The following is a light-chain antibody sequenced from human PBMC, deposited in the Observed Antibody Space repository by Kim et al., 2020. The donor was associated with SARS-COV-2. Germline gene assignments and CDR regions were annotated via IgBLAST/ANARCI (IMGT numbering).Light chain of an antibody. CDR2: GKN. V-gene: IGLV3-19*01. CDR1: SLRSYY. Sequence: SSELTQDTAVSVALGQTVRITCRGDSLRSYYGTWYQQKPGQAPVLVIYGKNNRPAGIPDRFSGSSSGNTASLTITGAQAEDEADYYCKSRGTSGNVVFGGGTKLTVL. J-gene: IGLJ2*01. CDR3: KSRGTSGNVV.